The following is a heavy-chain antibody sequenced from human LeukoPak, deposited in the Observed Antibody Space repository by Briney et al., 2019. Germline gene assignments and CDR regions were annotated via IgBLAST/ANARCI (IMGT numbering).Heavy chain of an antibody. Sequence: SETLSLTCTVSGGSISSTNYYWVWIRQPPGKGLEWIGSIYYSGSTYYNPSLKSRVTISVDTSKDKFSLKLSSVTAADTAIYYCARHRDTSGWYQWFDPWGQGTLVTVSS. CDR1: GGSISSTNYY. V-gene: IGHV4-39*01. J-gene: IGHJ5*02. D-gene: IGHD6-19*01. CDR2: IYYSGST. CDR3: ARHRDTSGWYQWFDP.